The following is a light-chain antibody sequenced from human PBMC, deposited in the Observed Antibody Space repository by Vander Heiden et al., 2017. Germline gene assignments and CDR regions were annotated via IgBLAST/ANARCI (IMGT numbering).Light chain of an antibody. Sequence: QSVLTQPPSASGTPGQRVTISCSGSSSNIGGNPVNWYQQLPGTAPKLLVYYNNQRPSGVPDRFSGSKSGTSASLAISGLQSEDEADYYCASWDGSRNGGVFGGGTKLTVL. CDR2: YNN. J-gene: IGLJ3*02. CDR3: ASWDGSRNGGV. CDR1: SSNIGGNP. V-gene: IGLV1-44*01.